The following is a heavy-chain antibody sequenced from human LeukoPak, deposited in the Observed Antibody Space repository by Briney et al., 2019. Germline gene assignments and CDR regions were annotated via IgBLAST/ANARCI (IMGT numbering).Heavy chain of an antibody. Sequence: PGESLQISGQGSGYIFTTYLIGWARQLRGKGLEWRGIIYPGDSGTRDSPSFQRQVTISADKSISTAYLQWSSLKASDTAMYYCARRDSGSYLGFDYWGQGTLVTVSS. CDR2: IYPGDSGT. J-gene: IGHJ4*02. V-gene: IGHV5-51*01. D-gene: IGHD1-26*01. CDR1: GYIFTTYL. CDR3: ARRDSGSYLGFDY.